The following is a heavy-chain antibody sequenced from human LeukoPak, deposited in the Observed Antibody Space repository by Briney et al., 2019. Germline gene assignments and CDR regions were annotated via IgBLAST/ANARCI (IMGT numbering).Heavy chain of an antibody. Sequence: SETLSLTCTVSGGSISSGSYYWSWIRQPAGKGLEWIGRIHTSGSINYNPSLKSRVTISVDTSKNQFSLKLSSVTAADTAVYYCARSTRYCSSTSCPNNWFDPWGQGTLVTVSS. CDR3: ARSTRYCSSTSCPNNWFDP. D-gene: IGHD2-2*01. V-gene: IGHV4-61*02. J-gene: IGHJ5*02. CDR1: GGSISSGSYY. CDR2: IHTSGSI.